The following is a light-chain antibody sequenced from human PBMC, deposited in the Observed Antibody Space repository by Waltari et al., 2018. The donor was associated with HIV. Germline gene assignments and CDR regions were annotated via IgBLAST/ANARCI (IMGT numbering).Light chain of an antibody. Sequence: QSALTQPRSVSGSPGQSVTISCTGTSSDVGGYNYVSWYQQLPGKAPKLMIYDLTERPSGVPERFSGSKSGNTASLTISGLQAEDEADYYCCSFAGSYTWLFSGGTKLTVL. CDR2: DLT. CDR1: SSDVGGYNY. CDR3: CSFAGSYTWL. V-gene: IGLV2-11*01. J-gene: IGLJ2*01.